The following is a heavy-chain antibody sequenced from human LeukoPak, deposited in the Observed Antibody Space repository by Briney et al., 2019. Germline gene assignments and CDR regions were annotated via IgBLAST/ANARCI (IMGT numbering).Heavy chain of an antibody. CDR2: ISGSGGST. Sequence: PGGSLRLSCAASGFTISSYAMGWVRQARGKGLEWVSAISGSGGSTYYADSVKGRFTISRDNSKNTLYLQMNSLRAEDTAVYYCAQGPLTVTDYWGQGTLVTVSS. V-gene: IGHV3-23*01. D-gene: IGHD4-17*01. J-gene: IGHJ4*02. CDR3: AQGPLTVTDY. CDR1: GFTISSYA.